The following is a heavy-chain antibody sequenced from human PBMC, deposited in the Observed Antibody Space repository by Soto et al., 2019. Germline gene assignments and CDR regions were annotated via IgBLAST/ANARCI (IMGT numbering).Heavy chain of an antibody. CDR1: GYTFTSYG. J-gene: IGHJ6*02. CDR3: AREGVVVVAATGYYGMDV. D-gene: IGHD2-15*01. CDR2: ISAYNGNT. V-gene: IGHV1-18*01. Sequence: QVQLVQSGAEVKKPGASVKVSCKASGYTFTSYGISWVRQAPGQGLEWMGWISAYNGNTNYAQKLQGRVTMTTDTSTSTAYMELRSLGSDDTAVYYCAREGVVVVAATGYYGMDVWGQGTTVTVSS.